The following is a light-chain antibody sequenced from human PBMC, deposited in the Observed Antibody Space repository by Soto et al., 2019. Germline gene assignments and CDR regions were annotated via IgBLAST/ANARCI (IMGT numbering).Light chain of an antibody. V-gene: IGKV1-5*03. CDR1: QSISSW. Sequence: DIQMTQSPSTLSASVGDRVTITCRASQSISSWLAWYQQKPGKAPKLLIYKASTLQSGVPSRFSGSGSGTEFLLPTSSLKPVDLATYYCKQYKDNWTFGKGTKVE. CDR2: KAS. CDR3: KQYKDNWT. J-gene: IGKJ1*01.